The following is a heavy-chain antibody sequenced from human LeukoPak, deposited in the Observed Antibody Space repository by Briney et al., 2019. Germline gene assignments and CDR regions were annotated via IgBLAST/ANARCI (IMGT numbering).Heavy chain of an antibody. CDR2: ISWDDDK. Sequence: SGPTLVKPTQTLTLTCTFSGFSLSTSGVGVGWIRQPPGKALEWLALISWDDDKRYSPSLKSRLTITKDTSKNQVVLTMTNMDPVDTATYYCARRYGSGTTRLASYYFDYWGQGTLVTVSS. CDR1: GFSLSTSGVG. D-gene: IGHD3-10*01. V-gene: IGHV2-5*02. J-gene: IGHJ4*02. CDR3: ARRYGSGTTRLASYYFDY.